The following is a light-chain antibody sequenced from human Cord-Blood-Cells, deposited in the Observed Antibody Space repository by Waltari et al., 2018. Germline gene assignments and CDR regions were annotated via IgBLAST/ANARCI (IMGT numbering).Light chain of an antibody. V-gene: IGKV3-20*01. CDR1: QRVSSSY. J-gene: IGKJ2*03. CDR2: GAS. CDR3: QQYGSSTYS. Sequence: EIVLTQSPGTLSLSPGERATLSCRASQRVSSSYLAWYQPKPGQAPRLLIYGASSRATGIPDRFSGSGSGTDFTLTISRLEPEDFAVYYCQQYGSSTYSFGQGTKLEIK.